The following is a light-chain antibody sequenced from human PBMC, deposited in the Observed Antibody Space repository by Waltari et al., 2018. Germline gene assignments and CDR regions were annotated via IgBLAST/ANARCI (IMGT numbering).Light chain of an antibody. J-gene: IGKJ1*01. Sequence: DIQMTQSPSTLSASVGERVTIPCRASQSGNTWLAWYQQKPGKAPKLLICKVCTLDSGVPSRFSGSGSGTDFTLTISSLQPEYFGTDDCQQYHNLRTFGQGTKVEIK. V-gene: IGKV1-5*03. CDR3: QQYHNLRT. CDR2: KVC. CDR1: QSGNTW.